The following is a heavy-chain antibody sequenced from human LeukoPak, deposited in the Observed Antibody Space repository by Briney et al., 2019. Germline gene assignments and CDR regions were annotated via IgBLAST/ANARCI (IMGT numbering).Heavy chain of an antibody. D-gene: IGHD2-21*02. CDR1: GFTFSSYE. J-gene: IGHJ5*02. CDR3: ARSPNCGGDCS. CDR2: INSDGSST. V-gene: IGHV3-74*03. Sequence: GGSLRLSCAASGFTFSSYEMNWVRQAPGKGLVWVSCINSDGSSTTYADSVKGRFTISRDNAKNTLYLQMNSLRAEDTAVYYCARSPNCGGDCSWGQGTLVTVSS.